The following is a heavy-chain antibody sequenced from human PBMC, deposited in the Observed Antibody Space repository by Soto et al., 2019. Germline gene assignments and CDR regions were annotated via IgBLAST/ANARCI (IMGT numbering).Heavy chain of an antibody. D-gene: IGHD2-15*01. CDR2: ISSSGSTI. CDR1: GFTFSDYY. Sequence: GGSLRLSCAASGFTFSDYYMSWIRQAPGKGLEWVSYISSSGSTIYYADSVKGRFTISRDNAKNSLYLQMNSLRAEDTAVYYCARPEDCSGGSCYGDDAFDIWGQGTMVTVSS. J-gene: IGHJ3*02. V-gene: IGHV3-11*01. CDR3: ARPEDCSGGSCYGDDAFDI.